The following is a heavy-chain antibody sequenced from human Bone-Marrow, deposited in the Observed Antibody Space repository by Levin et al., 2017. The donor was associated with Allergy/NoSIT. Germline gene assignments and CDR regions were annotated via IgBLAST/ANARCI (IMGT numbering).Heavy chain of an antibody. CDR2: IFHSGST. V-gene: IGHV4-59*01. Sequence: SQTLSLTCSVSGGSMSPYYWSWIRQTPGRGLEWIGYIFHSGSTSYNPSLEGRVTISIDKSRTQFSLKLSSVTAADTALYFCARARDNYGYLPLDYWGQGTLAIVST. J-gene: IGHJ4*02. D-gene: IGHD5-18*01. CDR1: GGSMSPYY. CDR3: ARARDNYGYLPLDY.